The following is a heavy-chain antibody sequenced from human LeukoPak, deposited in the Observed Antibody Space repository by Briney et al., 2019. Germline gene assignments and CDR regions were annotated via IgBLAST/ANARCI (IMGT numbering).Heavy chain of an antibody. V-gene: IGHV4-39*01. D-gene: IGHD5-18*01. Sequence: PSETLSLTCSVSGGSTSNSSYFWGWIRQPPGKGLEWIGSLYYTGSTYHNPSLESRVTISVDTSKNQFSLKLRSVTAADTAVYYCARLRGYNYGYSYFDSWGQGTLVTVSP. CDR2: LYYTGST. CDR1: GGSTSNSSYF. J-gene: IGHJ4*02. CDR3: ARLRGYNYGYSYFDS.